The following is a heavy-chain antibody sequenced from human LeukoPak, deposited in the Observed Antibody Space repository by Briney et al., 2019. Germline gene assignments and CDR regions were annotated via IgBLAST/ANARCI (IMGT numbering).Heavy chain of an antibody. V-gene: IGHV3-7*01. D-gene: IGHD4-23*01. Sequence: GGSLRLSCAVSGFTFSSYWMTWVRQAPGKGLEWVANIKQDESEKSYVDSVKGRFTISRDNAKNSLYLQMNSLRAEDTAVYYCARRWGDYWGQGTLVTVSS. CDR3: ARRWGDY. J-gene: IGHJ4*02. CDR1: GFTFSSYW. CDR2: IKQDESEK.